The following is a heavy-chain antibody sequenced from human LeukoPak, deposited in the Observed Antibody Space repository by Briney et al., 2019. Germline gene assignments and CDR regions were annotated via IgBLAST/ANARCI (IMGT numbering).Heavy chain of an antibody. V-gene: IGHV3-74*01. CDR2: INEDGSSI. J-gene: IGHJ4*02. CDR3: ARDQIYCTGGYCYFEY. D-gene: IGHD2-8*02. Sequence: GALRLTCAVSGFTFSSYWMHWVRQVPGKGLVWVSRINEDGSSISYADYVKSQFTISRDNAKNTLYLQMNSLRVEDSAGYYCARDQIYCTGGYCYFEYWGQGTLVSVSS. CDR1: GFTFSSYW.